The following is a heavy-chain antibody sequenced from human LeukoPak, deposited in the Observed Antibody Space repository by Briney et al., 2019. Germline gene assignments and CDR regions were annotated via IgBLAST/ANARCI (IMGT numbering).Heavy chain of an antibody. CDR3: ATSLSGWGTYHYMNV. D-gene: IGHD6-19*01. V-gene: IGHV3-30*04. Sequence: PGGSLRLSCAASGFTFSSYAMHWVRQAPGKGLEWVAVISYDGSKKYYADYVKGRFTISRDKSKNTLYLQMNSLRPEDTAVYYCATSLSGWGTYHYMNVWGKGTTVTISS. J-gene: IGHJ6*03. CDR1: GFTFSSYA. CDR2: ISYDGSKK.